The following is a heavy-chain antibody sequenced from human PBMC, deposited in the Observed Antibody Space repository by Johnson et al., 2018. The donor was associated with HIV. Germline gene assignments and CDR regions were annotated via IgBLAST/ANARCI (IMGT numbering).Heavy chain of an antibody. Sequence: QVQLVESGGGVVQPGRSLRLSCAASGFTFSNYGMHWVRQAPGKGLEWVAVISYDGSNKYYADSVQGRFTISRDNSKNTLYLQMNRLKTEDTAVYYCTTVDCGGDCYSGHAFDIWGQGTMVTVSS. J-gene: IGHJ3*02. D-gene: IGHD2-21*01. CDR2: ISYDGSNK. CDR1: GFTFSNYG. V-gene: IGHV3-30*03. CDR3: TTVDCGGDCYSGHAFDI.